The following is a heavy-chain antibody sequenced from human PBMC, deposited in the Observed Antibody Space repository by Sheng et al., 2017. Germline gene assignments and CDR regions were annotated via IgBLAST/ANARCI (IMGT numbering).Heavy chain of an antibody. CDR3: ARGLYSGYDYYYYYMDV. J-gene: IGHJ6*03. CDR1: GGTFSSYA. V-gene: IGHV1-69*05. Sequence: QVQLVQSGAEVKKPGSSVKVSCKASGGTFSSYAISWVRQAPGQGLEWMGGIIPIFGTANYAQKFQGRVTITTDESTSTAYMELSSLRSEDTAVYYCARGLYSGYDYYYYYMDVWGKGTTVTVSS. D-gene: IGHD5-12*01. CDR2: IIPIFGTA.